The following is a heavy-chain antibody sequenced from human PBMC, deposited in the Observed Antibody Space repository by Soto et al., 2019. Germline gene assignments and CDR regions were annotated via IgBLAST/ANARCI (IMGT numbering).Heavy chain of an antibody. Sequence: PSETLSLTCDVSGDTISTGGYTWVWIRQPPGKALEWIGHTYHSGNPYYNPSLKSRVIISVDRSKNQFSLKLSSVTAEDTAVYYCAKAESGSYSIDSWGQGTLVTVSS. CDR2: TYHSGNP. J-gene: IGHJ4*02. CDR3: AKAESGSYSIDS. V-gene: IGHV4-30-2*01. D-gene: IGHD1-26*01. CDR1: GDTISTGGYT.